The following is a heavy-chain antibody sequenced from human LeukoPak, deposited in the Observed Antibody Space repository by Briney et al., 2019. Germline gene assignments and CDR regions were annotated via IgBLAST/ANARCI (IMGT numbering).Heavy chain of an antibody. D-gene: IGHD5-18*01. V-gene: IGHV3-7*01. Sequence: GGSLRLSCAASGFTFSSYWMSWVRQAPGKGPEWVANIKQDGSEKYYVDSVKGRFTISRDNAKNSLYLQMNSLRAEDTAVYYCARDSYSYGPTGEDYWGQGTLVTVSS. CDR2: IKQDGSEK. CDR1: GFTFSSYW. CDR3: ARDSYSYGPTGEDY. J-gene: IGHJ4*02.